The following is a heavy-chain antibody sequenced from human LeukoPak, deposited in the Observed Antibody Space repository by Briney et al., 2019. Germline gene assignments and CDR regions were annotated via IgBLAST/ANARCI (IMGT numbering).Heavy chain of an antibody. V-gene: IGHV4-59*05. CDR1: GGSISSYY. CDR3: ARHVDYGDSYFDY. Sequence: PSETLSLTCCVPGGSISSYYWSWIRQPPGKGLEWIGSIYYSGSTYYNPSLKSRVTISVDTSKNQFSLKLSSVTAADTPVYYCARHVDYGDSYFDYWGQGTLVTVPS. J-gene: IGHJ4*02. CDR2: IYYSGST. D-gene: IGHD4-17*01.